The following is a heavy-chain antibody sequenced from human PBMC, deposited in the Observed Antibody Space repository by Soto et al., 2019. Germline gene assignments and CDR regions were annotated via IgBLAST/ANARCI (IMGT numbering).Heavy chain of an antibody. CDR3: ASLGSGGDY. D-gene: IGHD6-19*01. CDR2: INAGNGNT. V-gene: IGHV1-3*05. CDR1: GYTFTSYA. J-gene: IGHJ4*02. Sequence: QVQLVQSGAEEKKPGASVKVSCKASGYTFTSYAMHWVRQAPGQRLEWMGWINAGNGNTKYSQKFQGRLTITRDTSASTACMELMSLGSEDTAVYNCASLGSGGDYWGQGTMVTVSS.